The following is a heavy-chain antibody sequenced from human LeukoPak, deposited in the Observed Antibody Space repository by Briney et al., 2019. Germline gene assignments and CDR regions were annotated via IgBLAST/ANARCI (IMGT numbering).Heavy chain of an antibody. CDR2: IWYDGSNK. Sequence: TGRSLRLSCAASGFTFGSYGMHWVRQAPGKGLEWVAVIWYDGSNKYYADSVKGRFTISRDNSKNTLYLQMNSLRAEDTAVYYCARIYYDSSGYLSIDYWGQGTLVTVSS. CDR1: GFTFGSYG. D-gene: IGHD3-22*01. J-gene: IGHJ4*02. CDR3: ARIYYDSSGYLSIDY. V-gene: IGHV3-33*01.